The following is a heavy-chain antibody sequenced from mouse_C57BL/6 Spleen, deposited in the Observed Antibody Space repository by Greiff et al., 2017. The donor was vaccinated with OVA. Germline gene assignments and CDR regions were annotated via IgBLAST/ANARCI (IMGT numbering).Heavy chain of an antibody. CDR1: GYTFTSYW. D-gene: IGHD2-5*01. CDR2: IYPGSGST. J-gene: IGHJ4*01. CDR3: ARSGSNYLYYAMDY. V-gene: IGHV1-55*01. Sequence: VQLQQSGAELVKPGASVKMSCKASGYTFTSYWITWVKQRPGQGLEWIGDIYPGSGSTNYNEKFKSKATLTVDTSSSTAYMQLSSLTSEDSAVYYCARSGSNYLYYAMDYWGQGTSVTVSS.